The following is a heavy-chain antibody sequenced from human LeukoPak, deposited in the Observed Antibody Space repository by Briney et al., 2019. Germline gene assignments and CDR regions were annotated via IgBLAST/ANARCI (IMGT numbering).Heavy chain of an antibody. V-gene: IGHV5-51*01. D-gene: IGHD6-19*01. CDR2: IYPGDSGT. CDR1: GXNFPDYW. J-gene: IGHJ4*02. Sequence: GESLKISCKGSGXNFPDYWSGWVRQKPGKGLEWMGMIYPGDSGTRYNPSFQGQVTISADKSISTAYLQWSSLKASDTAMYYCARNHPYSSGWSHPGDYWGQGTLVTVSS. CDR3: ARNHPYSSGWSHPGDY.